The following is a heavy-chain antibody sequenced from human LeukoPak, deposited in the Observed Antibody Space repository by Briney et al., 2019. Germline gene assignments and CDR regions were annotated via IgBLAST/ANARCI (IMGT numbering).Heavy chain of an antibody. CDR3: ARGVTVTTWEVDP. V-gene: IGHV4-30-2*01. CDR1: GGSISSADYY. J-gene: IGHJ5*02. D-gene: IGHD4-11*01. Sequence: SQTLSLTCTVSGGSISSADYYWSWIRQPPGKGLEWIGHIYPSGSTYYNPSLKSRVTISVDRSKNQFSLKLSSVTAADTAVYYCARGVTVTTWEVDPWGQGTLVTVSS. CDR2: IYPSGST.